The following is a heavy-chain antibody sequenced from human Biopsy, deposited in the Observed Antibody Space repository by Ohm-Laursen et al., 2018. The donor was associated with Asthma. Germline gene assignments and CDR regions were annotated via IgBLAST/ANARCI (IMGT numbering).Heavy chain of an antibody. D-gene: IGHD3-3*01. V-gene: IGHV4-39*01. CDR1: GGSTSSSSYY. Sequence: PSDTLSLTCTVSGGSTSSSSYYWGWIRQPPGKGLEWIGSIYYSGSTYYNPSLKSRVTIFVDTSKNQFFLKLSSVTAADMAVYYCARRITIFGVVAYFDYWGQGTLVTVSS. CDR3: ARRITIFGVVAYFDY. CDR2: IYYSGST. J-gene: IGHJ4*02.